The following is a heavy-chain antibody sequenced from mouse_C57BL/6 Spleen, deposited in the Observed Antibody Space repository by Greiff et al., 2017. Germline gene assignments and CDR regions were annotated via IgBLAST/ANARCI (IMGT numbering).Heavy chain of an antibody. J-gene: IGHJ3*01. V-gene: IGHV1-69*01. Sequence: QVQLQQPGAELVMPGASVKLSCKASGYTFTSYWMHWVKQRPGQGLEWIGEIDPSDSYTNYNQKFKGKSTLTVDKSSSTAYMQLSSLTSEDSAVXYCARRDYAFAYWGQGTLVTVSA. CDR1: GYTFTSYW. CDR2: IDPSDSYT. CDR3: ARRDYAFAY. D-gene: IGHD2-4*01.